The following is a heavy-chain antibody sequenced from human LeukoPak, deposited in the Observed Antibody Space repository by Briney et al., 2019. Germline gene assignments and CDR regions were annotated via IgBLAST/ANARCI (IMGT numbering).Heavy chain of an antibody. CDR3: ARWRLYSSSLEGDDAFDI. CDR2: MNPNSGNT. Sequence: ASVKVSCKASGYTFTSYDINWVRQATGQGLEWMGWMNPNSGNTGYAQKFQGRVTMTRNTSISTAYMELSSLRSEDTAVYYCARWRLYSSSLEGDDAFDIWGQGTMVTVSS. V-gene: IGHV1-8*01. J-gene: IGHJ3*02. CDR1: GYTFTSYD. D-gene: IGHD6-13*01.